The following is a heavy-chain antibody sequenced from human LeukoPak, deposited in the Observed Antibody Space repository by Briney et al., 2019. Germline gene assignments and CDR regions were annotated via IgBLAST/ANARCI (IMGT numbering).Heavy chain of an antibody. CDR2: IYHSGST. CDR3: ARDHSGYEH. J-gene: IGHJ4*02. Sequence: SETLSLTCAVSGYSISSGYYWGWIRQPPGKGLEWIGSIYHSGSTYYNPSLKSRVAISVDTSKNQFSLKLSSATAADTAVYYCARDHSGYEHWGQGTLVTVSS. V-gene: IGHV4-38-2*02. D-gene: IGHD5-12*01. CDR1: GYSISSGYY.